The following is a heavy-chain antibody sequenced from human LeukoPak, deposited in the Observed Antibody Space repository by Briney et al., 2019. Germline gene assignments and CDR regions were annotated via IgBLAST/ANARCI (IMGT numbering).Heavy chain of an antibody. J-gene: IGHJ4*02. Sequence: SQTLSLTCAISGDSVSSHNAAWNWFRQSPSRGLEWLGRTYYRSKWSSDYAVSVKSRITINPDTSKNQFSLQLNSVTPEDTAVYYCVREYTYGRFDYWGQGTLVTVSS. CDR2: TYYRSKWSS. CDR1: GDSVSSHNAA. CDR3: VREYTYGRFDY. V-gene: IGHV6-1*01. D-gene: IGHD5-18*01.